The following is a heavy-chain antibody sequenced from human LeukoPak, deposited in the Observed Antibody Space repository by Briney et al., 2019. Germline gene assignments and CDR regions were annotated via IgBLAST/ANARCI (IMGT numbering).Heavy chain of an antibody. CDR3: ARGGSAPEALGDTFDV. CDR2: VKSDGSSI. CDR1: GFTFSSHW. Sequence: GGSLRLSCADSGFTFSSHWMHWVRQAPGKGLVWVSRVKSDGSSINYADSVKGRFTISRDNAKNTLLLQMNSLRAEDTAVYYCARGGSAPEALGDTFDVWGQGTLVTVSS. J-gene: IGHJ3*01. D-gene: IGHD1-26*01. V-gene: IGHV3-74*01.